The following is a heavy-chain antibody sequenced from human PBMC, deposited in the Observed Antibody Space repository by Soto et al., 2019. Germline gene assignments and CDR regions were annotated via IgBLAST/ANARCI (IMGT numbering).Heavy chain of an antibody. CDR2: IIPIFGTA. V-gene: IGHV1-69*13. CDR1: GGTFSSYA. Sequence: SVKVSCKASGGTFSSYAISWVRQAPGQGLEWMGGIIPIFGTANYAQKFQGRVTITADESTSTAYMELSSLRSEDTAVYYCARGMAAMVTFPYYYGTDVWGQGTTVTVSS. CDR3: ARGMAAMVTFPYYYGTDV. D-gene: IGHD5-18*01. J-gene: IGHJ6*02.